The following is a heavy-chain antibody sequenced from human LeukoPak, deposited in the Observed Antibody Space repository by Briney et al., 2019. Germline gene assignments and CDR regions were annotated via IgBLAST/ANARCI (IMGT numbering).Heavy chain of an antibody. D-gene: IGHD2-15*01. CDR3: ARDLEPLFYYSGYYYYGMDV. CDR1: GFTFSSYS. V-gene: IGHV3-21*01. J-gene: IGHJ6*02. Sequence: GGSLKLSCAASGFTFSSYSMNWARQAPGKGLEWVSSISSSSSYIYYADSVKGRFTISRDNAKNSLYLQMNSLRAEDTAVYYCARDLEPLFYYSGYYYYGMDVWGQGTTVTVSS. CDR2: ISSSSSYI.